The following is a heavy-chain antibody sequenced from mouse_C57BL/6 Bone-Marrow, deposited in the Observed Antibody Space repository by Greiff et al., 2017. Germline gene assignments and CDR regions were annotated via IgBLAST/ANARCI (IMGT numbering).Heavy chain of an antibody. J-gene: IGHJ2*01. CDR2: IYPRSGNT. V-gene: IGHV1-81*01. CDR1: GYTFTSYG. CDR3: ARGDYHGHY. Sequence: QVQLKESGAELARPGASVKLSCKASGYTFTSYGISWVKQRTGQGLEWIGEIYPRSGNTYYNEKFKGKATLTADKSSSTAYMELRSLTSEDSAVYFCARGDYHGHYWGQSTTLTVSS. D-gene: IGHD1-1*02.